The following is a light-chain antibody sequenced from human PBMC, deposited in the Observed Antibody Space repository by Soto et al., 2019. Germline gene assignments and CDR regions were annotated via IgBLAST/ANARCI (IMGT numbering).Light chain of an antibody. J-gene: IGKJ1*01. CDR1: QSVSNNY. CDR2: GAS. Sequence: EIVLTQSLATLSVTQGEGATLSCRASQSVSNNYLAWYQQKPGQAPRLLIHGASNRATGIPDRFSGSGSGTDFTLTISRLEPEDFAVYYCQQYGSSGTFGQGTKVDI. CDR3: QQYGSSGT. V-gene: IGKV3-20*01.